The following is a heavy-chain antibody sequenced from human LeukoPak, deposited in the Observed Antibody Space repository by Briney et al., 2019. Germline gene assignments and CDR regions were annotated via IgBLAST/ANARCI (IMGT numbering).Heavy chain of an antibody. CDR2: ISSGSSYI. CDR3: AKRSGAGYMDV. J-gene: IGHJ6*03. CDR1: GFTFSSYS. D-gene: IGHD1-26*01. V-gene: IGHV3-21*04. Sequence: GGSLRLSCAASGFTFSSYSMNWVRQAPGKGLEWVSSISSGSSYIYYADSVKGRFTISRDNSKNTLYLQMNSLRAEDTALYYCAKRSGAGYMDVWGKGTTVTVSS.